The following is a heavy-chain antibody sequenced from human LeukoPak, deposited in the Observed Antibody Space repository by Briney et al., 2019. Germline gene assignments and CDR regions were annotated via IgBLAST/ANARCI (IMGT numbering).Heavy chain of an antibody. D-gene: IGHD5-12*01. J-gene: IGHJ4*02. CDR1: GFTVSSNY. CDR3: ARGGLRGYSGYDPFDY. V-gene: IGHV3-66*01. Sequence: GGSLRLSCAASGFTVSSNYMSWVRQAPGKGLEWVSLIYSGGSTYYADSVKGRFTISRDNSKNTLYLQMNSLRAEDTAVYYCARGGLRGYSGYDPFDYWGQGTLVTVSS. CDR2: IYSGGST.